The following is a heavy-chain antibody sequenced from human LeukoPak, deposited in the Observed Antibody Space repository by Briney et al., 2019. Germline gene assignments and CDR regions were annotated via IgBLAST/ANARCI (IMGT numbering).Heavy chain of an antibody. V-gene: IGHV3-23*01. CDR2: ISGTGGST. D-gene: IGHD6-19*01. CDR1: GFTFSSYA. J-gene: IGHJ4*02. CDR3: ARDMGGWFYFDY. Sequence: GGSLRLSCAASGFTFSSYAMSWVRQAPGKGLEWVSTISGTGGSTYYADSVKGRFTISRDNSKSTLYLQMNSLGAEDTAVYYCARDMGGWFYFDYWGQGTLVTVSS.